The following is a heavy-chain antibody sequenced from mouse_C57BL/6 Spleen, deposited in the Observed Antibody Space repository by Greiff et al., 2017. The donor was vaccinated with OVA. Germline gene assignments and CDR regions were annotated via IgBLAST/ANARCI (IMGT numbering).Heavy chain of an antibody. V-gene: IGHV1-69*01. D-gene: IGHD1-1*01. CDR1: GYTFTSYW. CDR2: IDPSDSYT. J-gene: IGHJ1*03. CDR3: ARFITTVVEGWYFDV. Sequence: QVQLQQPGAELVMPGASVKLSCKASGYTFTSYWMHWVKQRPGQGLEWIGEIDPSDSYTNYNQKFKGKSTLTVDKSSSTAYMKLSSLTSEDSAVYYCARFITTVVEGWYFDVWGTGTTVTVSS.